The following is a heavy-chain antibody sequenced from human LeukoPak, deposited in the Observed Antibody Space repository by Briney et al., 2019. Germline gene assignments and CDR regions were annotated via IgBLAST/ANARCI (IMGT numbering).Heavy chain of an antibody. CDR1: GGSISSYY. V-gene: IGHV4-39*07. D-gene: IGHD6-6*01. Sequence: SETLSLTCTVSGGSISSYYWGWIRQPPGKGLEWIGSIYYSGSTYYNPSLKSRVTISVDTYKNQFSLKLSSVTAADTAIYYCARDFSSSSTVYYCYYMDVWGKGTTVTVSS. J-gene: IGHJ6*03. CDR3: ARDFSSSSTVYYCYYMDV. CDR2: IYYSGST.